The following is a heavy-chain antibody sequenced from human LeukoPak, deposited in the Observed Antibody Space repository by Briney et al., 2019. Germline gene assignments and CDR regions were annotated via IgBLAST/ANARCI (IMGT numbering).Heavy chain of an antibody. CDR1: GDSMNSHY. Sequence: SETLSLSCIVSGDSMNSHYWSWIRQPAGKGLEWIGRIYSDGNTHYNPSFESRVTISVDMSKKQFSLKLTSVTAADTAVYYCARDRNGDGATYFSFWGQGTLVTSPQ. V-gene: IGHV4-4*07. CDR3: ARDRNGDGATYFSF. D-gene: IGHD4/OR15-4a*01. J-gene: IGHJ4*02. CDR2: IYSDGNT.